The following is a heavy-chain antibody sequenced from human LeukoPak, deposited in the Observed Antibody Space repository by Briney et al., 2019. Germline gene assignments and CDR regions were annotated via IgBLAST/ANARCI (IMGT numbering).Heavy chain of an antibody. CDR1: SDSIRSYY. CDR2: IHYSGST. J-gene: IGHJ4*02. Sequence: SETLSLTCAVWSDSIRSYYWSWVRQPPGKGREGVGYIHYSGSTNYTPSLKSRVTISVDTSKNQFSLKLSSVTAADTAVYYCANCGGDCYSYYFDYWGQGPLVTVSS. CDR3: ANCGGDCYSYYFDY. D-gene: IGHD2-21*02. V-gene: IGHV4-59*01.